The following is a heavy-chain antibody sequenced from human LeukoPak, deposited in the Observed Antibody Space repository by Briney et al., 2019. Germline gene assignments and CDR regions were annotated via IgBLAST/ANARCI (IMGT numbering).Heavy chain of an antibody. CDR1: GGSFSGYY. D-gene: IGHD3-10*01. V-gene: IGHV4-34*01. Sequence: PSETLSLTCAVYGGSFSGYYWSWIRQPPGKGLEWIGEINHSGSTNYNPSLKSRVTISVDTSKNQFSLKLSSVTAADTAVYYCARAGSRDDAFDIWGQGTMVTVSS. CDR2: INHSGST. CDR3: ARAGSRDDAFDI. J-gene: IGHJ3*02.